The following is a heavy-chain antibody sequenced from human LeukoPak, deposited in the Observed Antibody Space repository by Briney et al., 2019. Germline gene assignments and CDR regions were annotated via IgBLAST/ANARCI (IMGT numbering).Heavy chain of an antibody. V-gene: IGHV1-2*04. Sequence: AAVKVSCKASGYAFTGYYMHWVRQAPGQGLEWMGWINPNSGGTNYAQPFQGWVTMTRDTSISTAYMELSRLRSDDTAVYYCARGSGASGIYGMAVRGQGTTVTVSS. CDR1: GYAFTGYY. CDR2: INPNSGGT. CDR3: ARGSGASGIYGMAV. D-gene: IGHD3-10*01. J-gene: IGHJ6*02.